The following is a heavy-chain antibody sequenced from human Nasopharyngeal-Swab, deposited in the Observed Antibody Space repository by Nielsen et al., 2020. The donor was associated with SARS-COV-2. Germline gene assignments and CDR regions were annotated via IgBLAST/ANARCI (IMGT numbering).Heavy chain of an antibody. CDR3: ARERYSSSWYRYWYFDL. J-gene: IGHJ2*01. V-gene: IGHV4-34*01. Sequence: GSLRLSCAVYDGSLSGYYWSWIRQPPGKGLEWIGEINLGGSTFYNPSLKSRLIISVDTSKNQFSLKLSSVTAADTAVYYCARERYSSSWYRYWYFDLWGRGTLVTVSS. CDR1: DGSLSGYY. CDR2: INLGGST. D-gene: IGHD6-13*01.